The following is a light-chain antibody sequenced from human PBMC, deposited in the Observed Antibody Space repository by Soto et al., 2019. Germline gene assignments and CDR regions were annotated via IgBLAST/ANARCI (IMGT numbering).Light chain of an antibody. CDR1: SSDIGAYTS. Sequence: QSVLTQPASVSGSPGQSITISCTGTSSDIGAYTSVSLYQHHPGKAPKVMIYEVSKRPSGVSIRFSGSKSGNTASLTISGFQAEDEAHYYSSSYISDNRSNDFGTGTKATV. J-gene: IGLJ1*01. CDR3: SSYISDNRSND. V-gene: IGLV2-14*01. CDR2: EVS.